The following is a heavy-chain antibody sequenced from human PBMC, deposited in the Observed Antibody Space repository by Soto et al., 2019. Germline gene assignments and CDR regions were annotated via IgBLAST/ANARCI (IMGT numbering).Heavy chain of an antibody. D-gene: IGHD2-21*01. CDR2: LSSDETKK. V-gene: IGHV3-30*18. CDR3: AKDRRDGDFMHILVVDF. Sequence: QVPLVESGGGVVQPGGSLRLSCATSGFSLSSYAMHWLRQAPGKGLEWVALLSSDETKKYYADSVKGRFTISRDTSKNTLFLQMNNVRVEDTAVYYCAKDRRDGDFMHILVVDFWCQGAHVTVSS. CDR1: GFSLSSYA. J-gene: IGHJ4*02.